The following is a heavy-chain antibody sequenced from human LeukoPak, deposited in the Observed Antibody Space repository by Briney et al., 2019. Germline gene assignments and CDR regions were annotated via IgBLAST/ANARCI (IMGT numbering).Heavy chain of an antibody. CDR3: ARGTGTPVYYQYGLNV. CDR2: INHSGST. V-gene: IGHV4-34*01. Sequence: NSSETLSLTCAVYGGSFSGNYWRWIRQPPGKGLEWIGEINHSGSTNYNPSLKSRVTISVDTSKNQFSLKLSSVTAADTAVYYCARGTGTPVYYQYGLNVWGQGTTVTVSS. D-gene: IGHD1-1*01. CDR1: GGSFSGNY. J-gene: IGHJ6*02.